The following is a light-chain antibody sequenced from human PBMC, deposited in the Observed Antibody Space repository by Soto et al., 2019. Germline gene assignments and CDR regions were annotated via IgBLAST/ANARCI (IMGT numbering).Light chain of an antibody. CDR2: SNY. J-gene: IGLJ3*02. CDR1: DSNIGAGYD. Sequence: QSVLTQPPSVSGSPGQTGTISCSWIDSNIGAGYDLHWYQQVPGTAPKLLIHSNYLRASGVPDRFSASKSVTSASLAIIGLQADDEADYYCQSYDTRLGDWVFGGGTKVTVL. V-gene: IGLV1-40*01. CDR3: QSYDTRLGDWV.